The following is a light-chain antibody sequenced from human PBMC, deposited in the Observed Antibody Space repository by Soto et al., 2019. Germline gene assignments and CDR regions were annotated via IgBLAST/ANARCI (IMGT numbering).Light chain of an antibody. J-gene: IGKJ4*01. Sequence: EEVMTHSPATLSVSPGEMATLSSRATQSVNTNLAWYQHKPGQAPRPMIYGANTRATGIPGRSSGSGSGTEFTLTISSLQSEDFEVYYCQQYDNWPPLTFGGGTKVDIK. CDR3: QQYDNWPPLT. V-gene: IGKV3D-15*01. CDR2: GAN. CDR1: QSVNTN.